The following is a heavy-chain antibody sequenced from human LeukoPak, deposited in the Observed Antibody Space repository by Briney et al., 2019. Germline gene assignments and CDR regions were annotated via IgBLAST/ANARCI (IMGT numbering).Heavy chain of an antibody. J-gene: IGHJ5*02. CDR1: GYTFTGYY. CDR3: ARELWFGELPYNWFDP. V-gene: IGHV1-2*04. Sequence: ASVKVSCKASGYTFTGYYMHWVRQAPGQGLEWMGWINPNSGGTNYAQKFQGWVTMTRDTSISTAYMELSRLRSDDTAVYYCARELWFGELPYNWFDPWGQGTLVTVSS. D-gene: IGHD3-10*01. CDR2: INPNSGGT.